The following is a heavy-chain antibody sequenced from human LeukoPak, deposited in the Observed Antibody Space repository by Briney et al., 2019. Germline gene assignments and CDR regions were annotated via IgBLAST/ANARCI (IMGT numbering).Heavy chain of an antibody. CDR3: ARAAAKKNGWYFFNY. D-gene: IGHD2-8*01. V-gene: IGHV4-30-4*01. J-gene: IGHJ4*02. CDR2: IHYSGST. Sequence: PSETLSLTCTVSGDSISSGDHYWSWIRQPPGKGLEWIGYIHYSGSTYYNPSLKSRLIMSVDMSKNQFSLSLNSLTAADSAVYYCARAAAKKNGWYFFNYWGQEPRVTVPS. CDR1: GDSISSGDHY.